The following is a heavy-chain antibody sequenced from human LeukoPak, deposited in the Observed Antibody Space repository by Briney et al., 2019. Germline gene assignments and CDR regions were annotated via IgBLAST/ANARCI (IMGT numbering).Heavy chain of an antibody. V-gene: IGHV4-4*07. D-gene: IGHD2-15*01. CDR1: GGSISSYY. Sequence: SETLSLTCTVSGGSISSYYWSWIRQPAGKGLEWIGRIYTSGSTNYNPSLKGRVTMSVDTSKNQFSLKLSSVTAADTAVYYCARDSGCSGGSCYPNWFDPWGQGTLVTVSS. CDR2: IYTSGST. CDR3: ARDSGCSGGSCYPNWFDP. J-gene: IGHJ5*02.